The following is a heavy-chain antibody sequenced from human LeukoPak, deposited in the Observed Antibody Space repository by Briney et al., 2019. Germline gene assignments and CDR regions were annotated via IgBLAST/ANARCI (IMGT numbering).Heavy chain of an antibody. CDR3: ARAHRSRAFDY. CDR1: GFIFNNYW. V-gene: IGHV3-7*01. Sequence: GGSLRLSCAASGFIFNNYWMSWVRQAPGKGLEWVGNIKQDGSEKYYVDSVKGRFTISRDNAKNSLYLQMNSLRAEDTAVYYCARAHRSRAFDYWGQGTLVTVSS. J-gene: IGHJ4*02. CDR2: IKQDGSEK. D-gene: IGHD1-14*01.